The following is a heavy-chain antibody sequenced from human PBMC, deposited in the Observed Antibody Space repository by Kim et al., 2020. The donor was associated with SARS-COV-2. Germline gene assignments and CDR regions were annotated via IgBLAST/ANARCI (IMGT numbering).Heavy chain of an antibody. CDR3: ARGETMVRGVITPYYFDY. CDR1: GGTFSSYA. Sequence: SVKVSCKASGGTFSSYAISWVRQAPGQGLEWMGGIIPIFGTANYAQKFQGRVTITADESTSTAYMELSSLRSEDTAVYYCARGETMVRGVITPYYFDYWGQGTLVTVSS. D-gene: IGHD3-10*01. J-gene: IGHJ4*02. CDR2: IIPIFGTA. V-gene: IGHV1-69*13.